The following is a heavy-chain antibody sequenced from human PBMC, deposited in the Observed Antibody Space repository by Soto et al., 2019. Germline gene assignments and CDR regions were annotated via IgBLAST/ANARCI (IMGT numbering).Heavy chain of an antibody. CDR2: IYYSGST. D-gene: IGHD5-12*01. V-gene: IGHV4-59*01. CDR3: ASLPHEYSGYDTVDY. Sequence: SETLSLTCTVSGGSISSYYWSWIRQPPGKGLEWIGYIYYSGSTNYNPSLKSRVTISVDTSKNQFSLKLSSVTAADTAVYYCASLPHEYSGYDTVDYWGQGTLVTVSS. CDR1: GGSISSYY. J-gene: IGHJ4*02.